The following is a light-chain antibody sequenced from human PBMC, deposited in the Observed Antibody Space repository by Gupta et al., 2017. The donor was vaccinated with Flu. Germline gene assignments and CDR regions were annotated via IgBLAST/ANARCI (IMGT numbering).Light chain of an antibody. CDR2: SET. CDR1: NISSKP. V-gene: IGLV3-21*02. Sequence: SYVLTQPPSVSVAPGQTATITCAGNNISSKPVHWYQQKPGQAPVLVVFSETDRPPGVPERFSGSVSGDTATLTFRRVADEDEADYCCQVSDGRSDQYVFGAGTKVTVL. J-gene: IGLJ3*02. CDR3: QVSDGRSDQYV.